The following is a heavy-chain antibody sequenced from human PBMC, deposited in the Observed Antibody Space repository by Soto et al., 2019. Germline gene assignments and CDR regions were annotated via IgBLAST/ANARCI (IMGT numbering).Heavy chain of an antibody. J-gene: IGHJ4*02. Sequence: SGPTLVNPTQTLTLTCTFSGFSLRTSGVGVGWIRQPPGKALEWLALIYWDDDKRYSPSLKSRLTITKDTSKNQVVLTMTNMDPVDTATYYCAYTLYHKSDMGYWGQGTLVTVSS. D-gene: IGHD2-15*01. CDR3: AYTLYHKSDMGY. CDR2: IYWDDDK. CDR1: GFSLRTSGVG. V-gene: IGHV2-5*02.